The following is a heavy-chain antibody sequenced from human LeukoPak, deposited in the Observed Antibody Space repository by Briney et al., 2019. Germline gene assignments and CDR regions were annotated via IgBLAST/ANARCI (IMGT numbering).Heavy chain of an antibody. Sequence: GGSLRLSCAASGFTFSSYGMHWVRQAPGKGLEWVAFIRYDGSNKYYADSVKGRFTISRDNSKNTLYLQMNSLRAEDTAVYYCAKAIDPGILFGLWFDPWGQGTLVTVSS. CDR2: IRYDGSNK. D-gene: IGHD6-13*01. CDR1: GFTFSSYG. J-gene: IGHJ5*02. CDR3: AKAIDPGILFGLWFDP. V-gene: IGHV3-30*02.